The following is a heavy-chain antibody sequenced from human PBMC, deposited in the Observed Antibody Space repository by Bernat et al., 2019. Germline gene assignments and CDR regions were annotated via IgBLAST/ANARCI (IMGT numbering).Heavy chain of an antibody. V-gene: IGHV3-7*03. CDR1: GFTFRTYW. CDR3: ARAGYTSGWYVS. D-gene: IGHD6-19*01. Sequence: EVQLVESGGGLVQPGGSLRLSCEASGFTFRTYWMAWVCQAPGKGLEWVANIKQDGSEKNYVDSVKGRFTISRDNAKNSVYLQMDTLRAEDTAVYYCARAGYTSGWYVSWGQGTLVTVSS. CDR2: IKQDGSEK. J-gene: IGHJ5*01.